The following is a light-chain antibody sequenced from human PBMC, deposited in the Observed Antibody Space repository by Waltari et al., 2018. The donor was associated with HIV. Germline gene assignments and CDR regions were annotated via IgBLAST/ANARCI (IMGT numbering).Light chain of an antibody. CDR2: AVS. Sequence: EIVLTQSPATLSLSPGERATLSCRASQSVSSYLAWYQHKPGQAPRLLIYAVSNRATGIPARFSGSGSGTDFTLTISSLEPEDFAVYYCQQRSTWPRTFGPGTKVDIK. CDR3: QQRSTWPRT. V-gene: IGKV3-11*01. CDR1: QSVSSY. J-gene: IGKJ3*01.